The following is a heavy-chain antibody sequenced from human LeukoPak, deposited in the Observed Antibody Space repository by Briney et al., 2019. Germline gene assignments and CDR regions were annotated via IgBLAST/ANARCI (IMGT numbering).Heavy chain of an antibody. D-gene: IGHD3-9*01. CDR2: MNPNSGKT. J-gene: IGHJ5*02. V-gene: IGHV1-8*01. CDR3: ARGRRVRHPGYDILHNWFDP. CDR1: GYTFTSYD. Sequence: ASVKVSCKASGYTFTSYDINWVRQATGQGLEWMGWMNPNSGKTSYAKKFQGRVTMTRNTSISTAYMELSSLRSEDTAVYYCARGRRVRHPGYDILHNWFDPWGQGTLVTVSS.